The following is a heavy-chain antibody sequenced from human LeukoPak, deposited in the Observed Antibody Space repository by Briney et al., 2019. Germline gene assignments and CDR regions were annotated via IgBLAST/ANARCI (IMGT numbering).Heavy chain of an antibody. Sequence: GGSLRLSCAASGFTFSSYGMHWVRQAPGKGLEWVAVISYDGSNKYYADSVKGRFTISRDNSKHTLSLQMNSLRAEDTAVYYCAKVLYGSGSYSYWGQGTLVTVSS. D-gene: IGHD3-10*01. V-gene: IGHV3-30*18. CDR1: GFTFSSYG. J-gene: IGHJ4*02. CDR2: ISYDGSNK. CDR3: AKVLYGSGSYSY.